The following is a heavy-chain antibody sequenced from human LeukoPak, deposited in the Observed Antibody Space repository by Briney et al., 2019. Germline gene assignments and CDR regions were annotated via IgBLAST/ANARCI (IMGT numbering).Heavy chain of an antibody. Sequence: GESLKISCNGSKDTFDNYWIGWVRQMPGKGLEWMGIIYPDDSDTRYNPSFQGQVTISADKSISTAYLQWSSLKASDTAMYYCARAREYYAMDVRGKGTTVTVSS. V-gene: IGHV5-51*01. CDR3: ARAREYYAMDV. CDR2: IYPDDSDT. CDR1: KDTFDNYW. J-gene: IGHJ6*04.